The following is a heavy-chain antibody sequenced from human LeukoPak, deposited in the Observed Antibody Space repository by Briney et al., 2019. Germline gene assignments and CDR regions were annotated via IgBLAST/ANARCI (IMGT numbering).Heavy chain of an antibody. V-gene: IGHV4-30-2*01. Sequence: PSQTLSLTFAVSGGSISSGGYSWSWIRQPPGKGLAWIGYIYHSGSTYYNPSLKSRVTISVDRSKNQFSLKLSSVTAADTAVYYCARGVGATYWYFDLWGRGTLVTVSS. CDR2: IYHSGST. J-gene: IGHJ2*01. CDR3: ARGVGATYWYFDL. D-gene: IGHD1-26*01. CDR1: GGSISSGGYS.